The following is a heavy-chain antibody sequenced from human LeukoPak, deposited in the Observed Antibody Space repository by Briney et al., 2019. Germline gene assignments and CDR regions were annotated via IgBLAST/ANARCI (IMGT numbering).Heavy chain of an antibody. D-gene: IGHD3-22*01. CDR2: IIPIFGTA. V-gene: IGHV1-69*13. Sequence: SVKVSCKASGGTFSSYAISWVRQAPGQGLEWMGGIIPIFGTANYAQKFQGRVTITADESTSTAYMELSSPRSEDTAVYYCARGNYDSNDSNRSNWFDPWGQGTLVTVSS. J-gene: IGHJ5*02. CDR3: ARGNYDSNDSNRSNWFDP. CDR1: GGTFSSYA.